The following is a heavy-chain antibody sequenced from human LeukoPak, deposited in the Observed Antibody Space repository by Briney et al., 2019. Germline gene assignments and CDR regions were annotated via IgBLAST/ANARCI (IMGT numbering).Heavy chain of an antibody. J-gene: IGHJ4*02. V-gene: IGHV1-8*01. CDR3: ARAITMIVVASGY. CDR2: MNPNSGNI. Sequence: ASVKVSCKASGYTFTSYDINWVRQATGQGVEGMGWMNPNSGNIGYAQKFQGRVTMTRNTSISTAYMELSSLRSEDTAVYYCARAITMIVVASGYWGQGTLVTVSS. CDR1: GYTFTSYD. D-gene: IGHD3-22*01.